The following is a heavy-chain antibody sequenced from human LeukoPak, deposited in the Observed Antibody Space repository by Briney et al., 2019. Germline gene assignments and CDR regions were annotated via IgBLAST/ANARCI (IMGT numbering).Heavy chain of an antibody. V-gene: IGHV4-61*01. J-gene: IGHJ6*02. CDR3: ARGEGYQLLYAYYYYYYGMDV. CDR2: IYYSGST. D-gene: IGHD2-2*02. CDR1: GVSVSSGSYY. Sequence: PSETLSLTCTVSGVSVSSGSYYWSWIRQPPGKGLEWIGYIYYSGSTNYNPSLKSRVTISVDTSKNQFSLKLSSVTAADTAVYYCARGEGYQLLYAYYYYYYGMDVWGQGTTVTVSS.